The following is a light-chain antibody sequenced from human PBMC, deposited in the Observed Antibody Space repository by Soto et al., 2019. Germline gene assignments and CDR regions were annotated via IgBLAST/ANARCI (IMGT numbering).Light chain of an antibody. J-gene: IGLJ1*01. CDR2: EVT. V-gene: IGLV2-14*01. Sequence: QSALTQPASVSGSPGQSITISCTGTSSDVGGYNYVSWYQQHPGKAPKLMIYEVTNRPSGVSDRFSGSKSDNTASLTISGLQAEDEADYYCSSYTSISTYVFGTGTKLTVL. CDR1: SSDVGGYNY. CDR3: SSYTSISTYV.